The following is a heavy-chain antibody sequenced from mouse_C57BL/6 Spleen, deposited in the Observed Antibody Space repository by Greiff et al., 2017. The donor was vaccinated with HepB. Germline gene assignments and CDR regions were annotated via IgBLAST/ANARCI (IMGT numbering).Heavy chain of an antibody. V-gene: IGHV1-26*01. J-gene: IGHJ3*01. CDR1: GYTFTDYY. Sequence: EVQLQQSGPELVKPGASVKISCKASGYTFTDYYMNWVKQSHGKSLEWIGDINPNNGGTSYNQKFKGKATLPVDKSSSTAYMELRSLTSDDSAVYYCAGGLRRGFAYWGQGTLVTVSA. CDR2: INPNNGGT. CDR3: AGGLRRGFAY. D-gene: IGHD2-4*01.